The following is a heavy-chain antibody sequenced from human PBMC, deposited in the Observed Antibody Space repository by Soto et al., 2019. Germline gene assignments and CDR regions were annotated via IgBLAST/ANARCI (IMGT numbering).Heavy chain of an antibody. CDR1: GGSISSNSYY. Sequence: SLTCTVSGGSISSNSYYWGWIRQPPGKGLEWIASIYYSGSPYYNPSLKSRVTISVDTSKNQFSLKLISVTAADTALYYCVRDAGIAGRPAPFSYWGQGTLVTVSS. D-gene: IGHD6-13*01. J-gene: IGHJ4*02. CDR3: VRDAGIAGRPAPFSY. V-gene: IGHV4-39*02. CDR2: IYYSGSP.